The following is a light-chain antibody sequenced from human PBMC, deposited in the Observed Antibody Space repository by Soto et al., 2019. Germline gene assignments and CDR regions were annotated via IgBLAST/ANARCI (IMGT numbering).Light chain of an antibody. CDR3: QQRSDWPPVT. J-gene: IGKJ4*01. Sequence: EIVLTQPPATLSLSPGERATLSCRASQSVGSYLAWYQQKPGQAPRLLIYDAFNRATGIPARFSGSGSGTAFTLTISRLEPEDFAVYYCQQRSDWPPVTYGGGTKVEIK. CDR1: QSVGSY. CDR2: DAF. V-gene: IGKV3-11*01.